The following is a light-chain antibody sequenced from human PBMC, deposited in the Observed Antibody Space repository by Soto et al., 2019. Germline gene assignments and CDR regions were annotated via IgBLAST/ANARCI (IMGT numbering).Light chain of an antibody. CDR3: QSYDSSLSGSV. CDR2: GNN. CDR1: SSNIGTGYD. Sequence: QSVLTQPPSVSGAPGQRVTISCTGSSSNIGTGYDVHWYQQFPGTAPKLLIYGNNNRPSGVPDRFSASKSGTSASLAITGLQAEDEADYYFQSYDSSLSGSVFGGGTKVTVL. J-gene: IGLJ2*01. V-gene: IGLV1-40*01.